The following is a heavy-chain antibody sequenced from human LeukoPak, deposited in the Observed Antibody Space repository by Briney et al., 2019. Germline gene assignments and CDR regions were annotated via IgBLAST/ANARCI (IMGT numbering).Heavy chain of an antibody. D-gene: IGHD5-18*01. CDR3: ARAQRGYSYGHDY. CDR2: IGTAGDT. Sequence: GGSLRLSCAASGFTFSSYDMHWVRQATGKGLEWVSAIGTAGDTYYPGSVKGRFTISRDNAKNSLYLQMNSLRAEDTAVYYCARAQRGYSYGHDYWGQGTLVTVSS. CDR1: GFTFSSYD. J-gene: IGHJ4*02. V-gene: IGHV3-13*01.